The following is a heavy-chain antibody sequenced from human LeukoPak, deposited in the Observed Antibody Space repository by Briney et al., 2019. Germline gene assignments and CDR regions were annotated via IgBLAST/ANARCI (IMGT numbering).Heavy chain of an antibody. CDR3: AKGVGANGLFDY. Sequence: PGGSLRLSCAASGFTFRTYWLHWVRQAPGKGLEWVSTMSGSSDNTYYADSVQGRFTISRDNFKNTLYLQMNSLRAEDTAVYYCAKGVGANGLFDYWGQGTLVTVSS. V-gene: IGHV3-23*01. J-gene: IGHJ4*02. CDR2: MSGSSDNT. CDR1: GFTFRTYW. D-gene: IGHD1-26*01.